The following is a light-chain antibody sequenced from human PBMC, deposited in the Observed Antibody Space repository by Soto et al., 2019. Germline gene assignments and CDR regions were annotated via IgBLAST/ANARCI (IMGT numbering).Light chain of an antibody. J-gene: IGLJ2*01. CDR3: AAWDDSLNGVV. CDR1: SSNIGSNT. V-gene: IGLV1-44*01. CDR2: TNN. Sequence: QSVLTQPPSASGTPGQRVTISCSGSSSNIGSNTVDWYQQLPGTAPKLLIYTNNQRPSGVPDRFSGSKSGTSASLAIRGLLSEDEADYYCAAWDDSLNGVVFGGGTKLTVL.